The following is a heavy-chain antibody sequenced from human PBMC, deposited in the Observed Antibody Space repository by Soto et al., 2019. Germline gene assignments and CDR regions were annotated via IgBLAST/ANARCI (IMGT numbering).Heavy chain of an antibody. CDR1: GFTFGHYA. CDR3: AREDYXALYFDY. V-gene: IGHV3-30*09. J-gene: IGHJ4*02. D-gene: IGHD4-17*01. CDR2: IAYDGSNK. Sequence: PGGSLRLSCSASGFTFGHYAMHWVRQAPGKGLEWVAVIAYDGSNKHYADSVKGRFAVSRDNSRNTLYLQMNSLRDDDTAVYYCAREDYXALYFDYWGQGTLVTVSS.